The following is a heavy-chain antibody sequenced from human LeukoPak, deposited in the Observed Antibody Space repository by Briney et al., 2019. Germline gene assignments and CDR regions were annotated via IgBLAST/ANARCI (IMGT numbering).Heavy chain of an antibody. CDR1: GGSISSYY. D-gene: IGHD6-19*01. J-gene: IGHJ5*02. Sequence: SETLSLTCAVSGGSISSYYWSWIRQPPGKGLEWIGYIYYSGSTNYNPSLKSRVTISVDTSKNQSSLKLSSVTAADTAVYYCARGAVALKENWFDPWGQGTLVTVSS. CDR3: ARGAVALKENWFDP. V-gene: IGHV4-59*01. CDR2: IYYSGST.